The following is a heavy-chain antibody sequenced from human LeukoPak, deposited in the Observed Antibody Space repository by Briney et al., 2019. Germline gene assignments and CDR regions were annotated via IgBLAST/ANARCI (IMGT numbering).Heavy chain of an antibody. CDR2: FDPEEGKT. J-gene: IGHJ6*02. Sequence: GASVKVSCKVAGYTLTELSIHWVRQAPGRGFEWMGDFDPEEGKTIYAEKFQGRVALTEDRSADTAYMELSSLRSDDTAVYYCATLKYYYGSGSSDYYYGMDVWGQGTTVTVSS. V-gene: IGHV1-24*01. D-gene: IGHD3-10*01. CDR1: GYTLTELS. CDR3: ATLKYYYGSGSSDYYYGMDV.